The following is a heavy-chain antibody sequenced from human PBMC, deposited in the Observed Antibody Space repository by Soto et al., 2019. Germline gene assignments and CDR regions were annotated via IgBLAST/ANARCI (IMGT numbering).Heavy chain of an antibody. V-gene: IGHV3-30*18. J-gene: IGHJ6*02. CDR2: ISYDGSNK. Sequence: WGSLRLSCAASGFTFSSYGMHWVRQAPGKGLEWVAVISYDGSNKYYADSVKGRFTISRDNSKNTLYLQMNSLRAEDTAVYYCAKDLVAAAGYYYYGMDVLGQGTTVTVSS. D-gene: IGHD6-13*01. CDR1: GFTFSSYG. CDR3: AKDLVAAAGYYYYGMDV.